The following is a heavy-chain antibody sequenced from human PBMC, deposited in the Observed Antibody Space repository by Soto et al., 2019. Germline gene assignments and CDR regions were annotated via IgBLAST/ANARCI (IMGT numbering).Heavy chain of an antibody. V-gene: IGHV3-11*01. Sequence: QVQLVESGGGLVKPGGSLRLSCAASGLTFRDYYMSWIRQAPGKGLEWVSYISSSGNTIHYADSVKGRFTISRDDAGDSLYLQMNSLRADDTAVYYCATYGSGWSGRKFDYLGQGTLVTVSS. CDR2: ISSSGNTI. D-gene: IGHD6-19*01. CDR1: GLTFRDYY. CDR3: ATYGSGWSGRKFDY. J-gene: IGHJ4*02.